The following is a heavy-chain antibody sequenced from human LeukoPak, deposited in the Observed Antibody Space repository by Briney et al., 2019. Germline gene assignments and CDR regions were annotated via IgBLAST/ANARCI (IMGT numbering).Heavy chain of an antibody. CDR3: ARGQFSVVVVDSWFDP. D-gene: IGHD2-15*01. J-gene: IGHJ5*02. CDR1: GHTLPGSY. CDR2: INPNSGGT. V-gene: IGHV1-2*02. Sequence: ASVKVSCKTSGHTLPGSYVHWVRQAPGQGLEWMGWINPNSGGTNYAQKFKGRVTLTRDKSINTVYMELSRLRSEDTAVYYCARGQFSVVVVDSWFDPWGQGTLVTVSS.